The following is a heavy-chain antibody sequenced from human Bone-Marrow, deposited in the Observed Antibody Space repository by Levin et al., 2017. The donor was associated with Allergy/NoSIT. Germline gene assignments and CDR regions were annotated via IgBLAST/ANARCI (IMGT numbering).Heavy chain of an antibody. CDR2: IIPIFGTI. CDR1: GGPFSTFA. J-gene: IGHJ6*03. Sequence: SVKVSCKASGGPFSTFAVSWVRQAPGQGPEWMGGIIPIFGTISYAQRFLGRVTITADTSTNTAYLELSGLRSEDTALYYCATDENMIRGVVSDYYYYLDVWGKGTTVTVSS. D-gene: IGHD3-10*01. CDR3: ATDENMIRGVVSDYYYYLDV. V-gene: IGHV1-69*06.